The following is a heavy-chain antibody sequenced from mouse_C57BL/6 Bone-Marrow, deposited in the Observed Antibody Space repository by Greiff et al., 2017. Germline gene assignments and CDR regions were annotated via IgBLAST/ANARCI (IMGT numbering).Heavy chain of an antibody. D-gene: IGHD1-1*01. CDR1: GFTFSSYG. CDR2: ISSCGSYT. J-gene: IGHJ3*01. Sequence: EVQLKESGGDLVKPGGSLKLSCAASGFTFSSYGMSWVRQTPDKSLEWVATISSCGSYTYYPDSVKGRFTISRDNATNTLYLQRSSLKSEYTAMYYGARRDYYGSSVFAYWGQGTMVTVSA. CDR3: ARRDYYGSSVFAY. V-gene: IGHV5-6*01.